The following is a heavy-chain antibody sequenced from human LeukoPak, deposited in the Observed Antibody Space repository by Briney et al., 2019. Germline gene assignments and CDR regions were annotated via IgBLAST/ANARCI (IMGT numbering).Heavy chain of an antibody. CDR2: ISGSGGST. Sequence: TGGSLRLSCAASGFTFSSYAMSWVRQAPGKGLEWVSAISGSGGSTYYADSVKGRFTISRDNSKNTLYLQMNSLRAEDTAVYYCARDLIVGANHDAFDIWGQGTMVTVSS. V-gene: IGHV3-23*01. CDR1: GFTFSSYA. J-gene: IGHJ3*02. CDR3: ARDLIVGANHDAFDI. D-gene: IGHD1-26*01.